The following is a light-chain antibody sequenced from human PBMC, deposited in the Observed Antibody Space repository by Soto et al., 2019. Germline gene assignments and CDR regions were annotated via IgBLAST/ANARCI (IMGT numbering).Light chain of an antibody. CDR3: QQYDSSLWT. J-gene: IGKJ1*01. CDR1: QSVSSN. CDR2: AAS. Sequence: EIVLTQSPATLSLSPGERATLSCRASQSVSSNLAWYQQKPGQAPRLLIYAASNRATGIPDRFSGSGSGTEFTLTISGLEPEDFAVYYCQQYDSSLWTFGQGTKV. V-gene: IGKV3-20*01.